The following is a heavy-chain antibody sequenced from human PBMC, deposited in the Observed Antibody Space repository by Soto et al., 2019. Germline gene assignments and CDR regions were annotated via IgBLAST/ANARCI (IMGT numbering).Heavy chain of an antibody. Sequence: ASVNVSCKSSGYKFISHSITWVRQAPGQGLEWMGRISAYNGNTNYAQKLQGRVTMTTDTSTNTAYMELRSLRSDDTAVYYCARGAFCGGAPGCRDMDVWGQGTTVTVSS. D-gene: IGHD2-21*01. CDR2: ISAYNGNT. J-gene: IGHJ6*02. CDR3: ARGAFCGGAPGCRDMDV. CDR1: GYKFISHS. V-gene: IGHV1-18*01.